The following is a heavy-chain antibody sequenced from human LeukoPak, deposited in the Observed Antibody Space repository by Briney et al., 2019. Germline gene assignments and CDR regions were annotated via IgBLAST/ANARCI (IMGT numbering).Heavy chain of an antibody. D-gene: IGHD3-10*01. CDR3: ATGAEFRGDNWFDP. V-gene: IGHV1-24*01. Sequence: ASVKVSCKVSGYTLTELSMHWVRQAPGKGLEWVGGFDPEDGETIYAQKFQGRVTMTEDTSTDTAYMELSSLRSEDTAVYYCATGAEFRGDNWFDPWGQGTLVTVSS. CDR1: GYTLTELS. J-gene: IGHJ5*02. CDR2: FDPEDGET.